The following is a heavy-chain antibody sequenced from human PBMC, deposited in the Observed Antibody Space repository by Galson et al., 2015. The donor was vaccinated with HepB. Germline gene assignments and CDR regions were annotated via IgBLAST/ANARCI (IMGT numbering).Heavy chain of an antibody. Sequence: SLRLSCAGSGFTFSRYPMHWVRQAPGKGLGWVAVIWYDGSYKFYLDSVKGRFTISRDNSKDTLYLEMSRLRVEDTAMYYCARNQLVGGALDVWGQGTTVIVSS. CDR1: GFTFSRYP. V-gene: IGHV3-33*08. CDR3: ARNQLVGGALDV. J-gene: IGHJ6*02. D-gene: IGHD3-10*01. CDR2: IWYDGSYK.